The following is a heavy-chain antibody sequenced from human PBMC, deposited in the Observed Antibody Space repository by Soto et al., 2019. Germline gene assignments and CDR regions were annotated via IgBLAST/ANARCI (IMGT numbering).Heavy chain of an antibody. CDR1: GFTFSTYW. D-gene: IGHD3-22*01. J-gene: IGHJ4*02. Sequence: EVQLVESGGGLVQPGGSLRLSCAASGFTFSTYWMHWVRQAPGKGLVWVSRIKNDGSGTYYVDSVEGRFTISRDNAKNTLHLQMNSLRAEDTAVYYCVSGYGDYYDGNGYLGRHWGQGTLVTVSS. CDR3: VSGYGDYYDGNGYLGRH. CDR2: IKNDGSGT. V-gene: IGHV3-74*01.